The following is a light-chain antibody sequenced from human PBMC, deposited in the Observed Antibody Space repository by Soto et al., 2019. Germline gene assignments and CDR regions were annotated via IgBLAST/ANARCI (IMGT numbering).Light chain of an antibody. CDR3: QQYNSGLGT. CDR2: GAS. V-gene: IGKV3-15*01. Sequence: EIVMTQSPATLSVSPGERATLSCRASQSVSSNLAWYQQKPGQAPRLLIYGASTRATGIPARFSGSGSGTEFTLTISSLQSEDFADYYCQQYNSGLGTFGQGTKVEIK. J-gene: IGKJ1*01. CDR1: QSVSSN.